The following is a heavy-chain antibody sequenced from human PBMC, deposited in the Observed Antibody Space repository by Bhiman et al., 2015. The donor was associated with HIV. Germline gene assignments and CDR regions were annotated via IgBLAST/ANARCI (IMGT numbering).Heavy chain of an antibody. J-gene: IGHJ4*02. Sequence: QVQLVESGGGVVQPGRSLRLSCAASGFTFNSFGMEWVRQAPGKGLEWVSVISHDGSKKYYADSVKGRFTISRDNSKDTLYLQMNSLRVEDTALYYCAKSAGPVDYWGQGTLVTVSS. CDR1: GFTFNSFG. CDR2: ISHDGSKK. V-gene: IGHV3-30*18. CDR3: AKSAGPVDY.